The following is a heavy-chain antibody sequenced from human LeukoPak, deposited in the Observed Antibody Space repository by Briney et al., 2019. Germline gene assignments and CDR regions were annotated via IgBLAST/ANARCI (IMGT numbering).Heavy chain of an antibody. D-gene: IGHD2-2*02. CDR3: ARSLQAVYCSSTSCYKPYYYGMDV. CDR1: GFTFSDYV. CDR2: ISSSSSSYI. J-gene: IGHJ6*02. V-gene: IGHV3-21*01. Sequence: GGSLRLSCAASGFTFSDYVMSWVRQAPGKGLEWVSSISSSSSSYIYYADSVKGRFTISRDNAKNSLYLQMNSLRAEDTAVYYCARSLQAVYCSSTSCYKPYYYGMDVWGQGTTVTVSS.